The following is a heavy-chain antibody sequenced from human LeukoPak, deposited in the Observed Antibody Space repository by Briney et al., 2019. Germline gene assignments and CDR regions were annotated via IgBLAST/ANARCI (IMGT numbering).Heavy chain of an antibody. CDR1: GCTFTSYD. Sequence: ASVKVSCKASGCTFTSYDINWVRQATGQGLEWMGWMNPNSGNTGYAQKFQGRVTMTRNTSISTAYMELSSLRSEDTAVYYCARASGGDTMIVVVTNFDYWGQGTLVTVSS. V-gene: IGHV1-8*01. CDR2: MNPNSGNT. CDR3: ARASGGDTMIVVVTNFDY. D-gene: IGHD3-22*01. J-gene: IGHJ4*02.